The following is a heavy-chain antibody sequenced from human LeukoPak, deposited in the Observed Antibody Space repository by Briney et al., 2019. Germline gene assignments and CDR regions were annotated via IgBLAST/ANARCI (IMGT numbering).Heavy chain of an antibody. D-gene: IGHD6-13*01. V-gene: IGHV4-59*08. Sequence: SETLSLTCTVSGGSISSYYWSWIRQPPGKGLEWIGYIYYSGSTNYNPSLKSRVTISVDTSKNQFSLKLSPVTAADTAVYYCARHGYSSSWYGDWFDPWGQGTLVTVSS. CDR1: GGSISSYY. CDR2: IYYSGST. J-gene: IGHJ5*02. CDR3: ARHGYSSSWYGDWFDP.